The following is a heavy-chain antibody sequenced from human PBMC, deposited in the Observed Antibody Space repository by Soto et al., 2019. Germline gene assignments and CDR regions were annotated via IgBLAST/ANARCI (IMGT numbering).Heavy chain of an antibody. CDR2: INHSGST. J-gene: IGHJ6*02. V-gene: IGHV4-34*01. CDR1: GGSFSGYY. Sequence: PSETLSLTCAVYGGSFSGYYWSWIRQPPGKGLEWIGEINHSGSTNYNPSLKSRVTISVDTSKNQFSLKLSSVTAADTAVYYCARATSNWKYFSRGMDVWGQGTTVTVSS. D-gene: IGHD1-7*01. CDR3: ARATSNWKYFSRGMDV.